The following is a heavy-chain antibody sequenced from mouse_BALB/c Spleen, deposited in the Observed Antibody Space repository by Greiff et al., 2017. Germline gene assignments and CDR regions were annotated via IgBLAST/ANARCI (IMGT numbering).Heavy chain of an antibody. CDR2: ISSGSSTI. V-gene: IGHV5-17*02. CDR3: ARPVRRDYYAMDY. J-gene: IGHJ4*01. D-gene: IGHD2-14*01. Sequence: DVMLVESGGGLVQPGGSRKLSCAASGFTFSSFGMHWVRQAPEKGLEWVAYISSGSSTIYYADTVKGRFTISRDNPKNTLFLQMTSLRSEDTAIYYCARPVRRDYYAMDYWGQGTSVTVSS. CDR1: GFTFSSFG.